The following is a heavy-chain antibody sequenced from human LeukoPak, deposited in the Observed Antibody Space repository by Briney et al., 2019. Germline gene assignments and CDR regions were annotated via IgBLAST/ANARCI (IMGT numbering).Heavy chain of an antibody. CDR2: IYTSGST. D-gene: IGHD3-16*02. J-gene: IGHJ4*02. CDR1: GGSISSYY. CDR3: ARGPYDYVWGSYRFDY. V-gene: IGHV4-4*07. Sequence: PSETLSLTCTVSGGSISSYYWSWIRQPAGKGLEWIGRIYTSGSTNYNPSLKSRVTMSVDTSKNQFSLKLSSVTAADTAVYYCARGPYDYVWGSYRFDYWGQGTLVTVSS.